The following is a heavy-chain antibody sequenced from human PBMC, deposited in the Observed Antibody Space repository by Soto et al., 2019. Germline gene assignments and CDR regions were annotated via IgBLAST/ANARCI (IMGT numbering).Heavy chain of an antibody. J-gene: IGHJ4*02. CDR2: ISAYSGNT. CDR3: ASSIGYCSSTSCYTVGYFDY. D-gene: IGHD2-2*02. Sequence: GASVKVSCKASGYTFTSYGISWVRQAPGQGLEWMGWISAYSGNTNYAQKLQGRVTMTTDTSTSTAYMELRSLRSDDTAVYYCASSIGYCSSTSCYTVGYFDYWGQGPLVTVSS. V-gene: IGHV1-18*01. CDR1: GYTFTSYG.